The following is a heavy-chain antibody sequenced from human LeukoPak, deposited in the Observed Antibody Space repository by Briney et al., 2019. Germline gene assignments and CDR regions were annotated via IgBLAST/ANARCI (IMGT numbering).Heavy chain of an antibody. CDR3: ARNLGFCNSAGCYVAWFDS. Sequence: SETLSLTCAVYGGSFSGYYWSWVRQPPGKGLEWIGEINHSGSTNYNPSLKSRVTISVDTSKNQFSLKLTSVTAADTAAYYCARNLGFCNSAGCYVAWFDSWGQGTLVTVSS. CDR2: INHSGST. V-gene: IGHV4-34*01. CDR1: GGSFSGYY. D-gene: IGHD2-2*01. J-gene: IGHJ5*01.